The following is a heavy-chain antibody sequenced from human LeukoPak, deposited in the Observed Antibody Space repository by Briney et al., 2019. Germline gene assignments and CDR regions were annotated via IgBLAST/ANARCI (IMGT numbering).Heavy chain of an antibody. V-gene: IGHV3-74*01. CDR1: GFTFTSYW. J-gene: IGHJ4*02. CDR3: VRDRYGSYDY. CDR2: ISSDGTTT. Sequence: GGSVRLSCAASGFTFTSYWMHWVRQAPGKGLVWVSHISSDGTTTACADSMKGRFTISRDNAKSTLYLQINSLRDEDTAVYYCVRDRYGSYDYWGQGTLSPSPQ. D-gene: IGHD1-26*01.